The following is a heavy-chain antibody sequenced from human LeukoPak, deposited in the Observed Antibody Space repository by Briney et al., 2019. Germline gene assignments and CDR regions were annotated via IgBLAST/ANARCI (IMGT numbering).Heavy chain of an antibody. CDR3: ARDTVTGAFDI. Sequence: GGSLRLSWAASGFTFSSYSMDWVRQAPGKGLEWVSYISSSSSTIYYADSVKGRFTISRDNAKNSLYLQMNSLRAEDTAVYYCARDTVTGAFDIWGQGTMVTVSS. V-gene: IGHV3-48*04. D-gene: IGHD4-17*01. CDR2: ISSSSSTI. J-gene: IGHJ3*02. CDR1: GFTFSSYS.